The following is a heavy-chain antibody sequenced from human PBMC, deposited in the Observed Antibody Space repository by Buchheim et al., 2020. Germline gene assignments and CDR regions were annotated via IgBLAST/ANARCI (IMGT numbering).Heavy chain of an antibody. Sequence: EVQLVESGGGLVQPGGSLRLSCAASGFTFSSYEMNWVRQAPGKGLEWVSYISSSGSTIYYADSVKGRFTISRDNAKNSMYLQMNSLRAEDTAVYYCARDARGGYNFLEVDYWGQGTL. V-gene: IGHV3-48*03. D-gene: IGHD5-24*01. CDR1: GFTFSSYE. CDR3: ARDARGGYNFLEVDY. CDR2: ISSSGSTI. J-gene: IGHJ4*02.